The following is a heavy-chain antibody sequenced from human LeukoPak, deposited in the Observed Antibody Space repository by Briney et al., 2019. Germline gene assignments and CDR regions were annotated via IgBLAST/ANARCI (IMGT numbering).Heavy chain of an antibody. CDR3: ARERTWELPFDY. V-gene: IGHV3-21*01. D-gene: IGHD1-26*01. Sequence: GGSLRLSYAASGFTFSSYSMNWVRQAPGKGLEWVSFISSSGSYIFYADSVKGRFTISRDNAKNSLYLQMNSLRAEDTAVYYCARERTWELPFDYWGQGTLVTVSS. CDR2: ISSSGSYI. CDR1: GFTFSSYS. J-gene: IGHJ4*02.